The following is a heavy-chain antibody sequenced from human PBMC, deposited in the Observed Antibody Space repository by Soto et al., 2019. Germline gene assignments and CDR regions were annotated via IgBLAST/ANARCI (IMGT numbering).Heavy chain of an antibody. Sequence: QVQLQESGPGLVKPSQTLSLTCTVSGGSISSGDYYWSWIRQPPGKGLEWIGYIYYSGSTYYNPSLQSRVTISVDTSKNQFSLKLSSVTAADTAVYYCARDRIVVVTANYYYYGMDVWGQGTTVTVSS. CDR3: ARDRIVVVTANYYYYGMDV. CDR2: IYYSGST. D-gene: IGHD2-21*02. V-gene: IGHV4-30-4*01. J-gene: IGHJ6*02. CDR1: GGSISSGDYY.